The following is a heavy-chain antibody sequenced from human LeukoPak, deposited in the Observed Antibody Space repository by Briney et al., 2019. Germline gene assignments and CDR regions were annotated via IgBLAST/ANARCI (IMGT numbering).Heavy chain of an antibody. V-gene: IGHV1-69*13. D-gene: IGHD6-19*01. CDR2: IIPIFGTA. CDR3: ARMTVSGRDNWFDP. CDR1: GGTFSSYA. Sequence: SVKVSCKASGGTFSSYAISWVRQAPGQGLEWMGGIIPIFGTANYAQKFQGRVTITADESTSTAYMELSSLRSEDTAVYYCARMTVSGRDNWFDPWGQGTLVTVSS. J-gene: IGHJ5*02.